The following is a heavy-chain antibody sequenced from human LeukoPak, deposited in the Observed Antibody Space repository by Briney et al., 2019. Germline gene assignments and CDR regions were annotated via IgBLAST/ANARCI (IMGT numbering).Heavy chain of an antibody. J-gene: IGHJ4*02. CDR1: GFIFSNYG. CDR2: IWYDGSNK. D-gene: IGHD6-19*01. Sequence: PGGSVRLSCAASGFIFSNYGMHWVRQAPGKGLEWVAVIWYDGSNKYYADSVKGRFTISRDNSKNTLYLQMNSLRAEDTAVYYCARDTSSGWYLTHWGQGTLVSVSP. V-gene: IGHV3-33*01. CDR3: ARDTSSGWYLTH.